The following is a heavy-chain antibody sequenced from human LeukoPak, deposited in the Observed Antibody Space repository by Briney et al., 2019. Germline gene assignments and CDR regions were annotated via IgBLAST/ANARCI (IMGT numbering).Heavy chain of an antibody. J-gene: IGHJ4*02. CDR2: IRSKANSYAT. D-gene: IGHD2-15*01. V-gene: IGHV3-73*01. Sequence: GGSLRLSCAASGFTFSGSAMHWVRQASGKGLEWVGRIRSKANSYATAYAASVKGRFTISRDDSKNTAYLQMNGLKTEDTAVYYCTALVVVVAVIDYWGQGTLVTVSS. CDR3: TALVVVVAVIDY. CDR1: GFTFSGSA.